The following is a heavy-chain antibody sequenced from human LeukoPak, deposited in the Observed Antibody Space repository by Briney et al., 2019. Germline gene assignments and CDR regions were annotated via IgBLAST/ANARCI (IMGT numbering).Heavy chain of an antibody. D-gene: IGHD3-10*01. CDR3: ARDSGDAFDI. J-gene: IGHJ3*02. Sequence: GSLRLSCAASGFTFSSYWMSWVRQPPGKGLEWIGYIYYSGSTNYNPSLKSRVTISVDTSKNQFSLKLSSVTAADTAVYYCARDSGDAFDIWGQGTMVTVSS. CDR1: GFTFSSYW. CDR2: IYYSGST. V-gene: IGHV4-59*01.